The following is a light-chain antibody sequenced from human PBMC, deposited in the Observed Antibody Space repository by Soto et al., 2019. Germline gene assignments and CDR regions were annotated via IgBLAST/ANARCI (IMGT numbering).Light chain of an antibody. J-gene: IGKJ5*01. V-gene: IGKV3-15*01. CDR3: HQYNNWPPVT. CDR2: GAS. Sequence: EIVMTQSPATLSVSPGERATLSCRASQSVGSNLAWYQQKPGQAPRLLIYGASTRATGIPARFSGSGSGTEFTLTISSLQSEDFALYYCHQYNNWPPVTFGQGTRLHIK. CDR1: QSVGSN.